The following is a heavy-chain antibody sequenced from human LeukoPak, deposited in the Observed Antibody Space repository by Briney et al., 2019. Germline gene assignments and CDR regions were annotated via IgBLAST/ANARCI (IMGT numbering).Heavy chain of an antibody. CDR3: ANDGTGVEVWTPEAFDL. CDR1: GFTFTSSA. D-gene: IGHD5-24*01. CDR2: IVVGSGNT. V-gene: IGHV1-58*01. J-gene: IGHJ3*01. Sequence: GASVKVSCKASGFTFTSSAVQWVRQARGQRLEWIGWIVVGSGNTNYAQKFQERVTITRDMSTSTAYMELSSLRSEDTAVYYCANDGTGVEVWTPEAFDLWGHGTMVSVSS.